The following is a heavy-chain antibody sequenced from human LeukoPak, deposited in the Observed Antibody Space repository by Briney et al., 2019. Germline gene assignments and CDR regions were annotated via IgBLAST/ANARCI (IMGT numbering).Heavy chain of an antibody. D-gene: IGHD3-3*01. CDR1: GFTFSSYA. CDR2: ISDSGGST. Sequence: GGSLRLSCAASGFTFSSYAMSWVRQAPGKGLEWVSAISDSGGSTYYADSVKGRFTISRDNSKNTLYLQMNSLRAEDTAVYYCANSRAEGMRLRFLSGPFDYWGQGTLVTVSS. J-gene: IGHJ4*02. CDR3: ANSRAEGMRLRFLSGPFDY. V-gene: IGHV3-23*01.